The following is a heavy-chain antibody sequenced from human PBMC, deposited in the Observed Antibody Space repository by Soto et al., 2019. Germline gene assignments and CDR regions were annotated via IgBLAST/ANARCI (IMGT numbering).Heavy chain of an antibody. CDR3: AKMSDGWYGAFHI. D-gene: IGHD6-19*01. Sequence: EVHLLESGGGLVQPGGSLRLSCAASGFTFTSYAMTWVRQAPGKGLEWVSSISGSGASTYYADSVKGRFTISRDNSENTLYLQMNTLRAEDTAVYYCAKMSDGWYGAFHIWGQGTMVTVSS. CDR2: ISGSGAST. J-gene: IGHJ3*02. CDR1: GFTFTSYA. V-gene: IGHV3-23*01.